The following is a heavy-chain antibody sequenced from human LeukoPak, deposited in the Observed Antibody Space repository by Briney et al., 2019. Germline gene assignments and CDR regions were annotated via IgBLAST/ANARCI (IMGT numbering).Heavy chain of an antibody. J-gene: IGHJ4*02. Sequence: GRSLRLSCAASGFTFSSYGMHWVRQAPGKGLEWVAVISYDGSNKYYADSVKGRFTISRDNSKNTLYLQMNSLRAEDTAVYYCAKDLWAARPEYYFDYWGQGTLVTVSS. V-gene: IGHV3-30*18. D-gene: IGHD6-6*01. CDR1: GFTFSSYG. CDR2: ISYDGSNK. CDR3: AKDLWAARPEYYFDY.